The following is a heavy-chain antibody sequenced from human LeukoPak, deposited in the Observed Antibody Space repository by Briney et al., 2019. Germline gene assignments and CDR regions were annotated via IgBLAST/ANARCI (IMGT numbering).Heavy chain of an antibody. V-gene: IGHV1-69*04. Sequence: ASVKVSCKASGGTFSSYAISWVRQAPGQGLEWMGRIIPILGIANYAQKFQGRVTITADKSTSTAYMELSSLRSEDTAVYYCARDYIGYCSSTSCYDRIKNWFDPWGQGTLVTVSS. J-gene: IGHJ5*02. D-gene: IGHD2-2*03. CDR2: IIPILGIA. CDR1: GGTFSSYA. CDR3: ARDYIGYCSSTSCYDRIKNWFDP.